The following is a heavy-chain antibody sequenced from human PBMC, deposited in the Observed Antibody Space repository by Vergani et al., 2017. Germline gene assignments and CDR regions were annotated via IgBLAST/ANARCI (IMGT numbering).Heavy chain of an antibody. Sequence: QVTVVQSGAEVKAPGASVKVSCEASGYTYRSYYVHWVRQAPGQGLEWMGVINPLGGRATYSQKFQGRVSVTGDSSTTGGTSASMVYMDLTSLTPEDTAVYFCVSSRLRSFEYWGQGTLVTVSS. CDR1: GYTYRSYY. CDR2: INPLGGRA. V-gene: IGHV1-46*03. D-gene: IGHD4-17*01. J-gene: IGHJ4*02. CDR3: VSSRLRSFEY.